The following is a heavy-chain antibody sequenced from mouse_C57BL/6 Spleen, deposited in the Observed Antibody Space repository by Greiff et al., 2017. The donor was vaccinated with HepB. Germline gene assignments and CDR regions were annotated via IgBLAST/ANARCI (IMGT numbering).Heavy chain of an antibody. CDR1: GYTFTDYY. CDR2: IFPGSGST. V-gene: IGHV1-75*01. J-gene: IGHJ2*01. D-gene: IGHD1-1*01. CDR3: ARCPLTTVVAPYFDY. Sequence: QVQLQQSGPELVKPGASVKISCKASGYTFTDYYINWVKQRPGQGLEWIGWIFPGSGSTYYNEKFKGKATLTVDKSSSTAYMLLSSRTSEDSAVYFCARCPLTTVVAPYFDYWGQGTTLTVSS.